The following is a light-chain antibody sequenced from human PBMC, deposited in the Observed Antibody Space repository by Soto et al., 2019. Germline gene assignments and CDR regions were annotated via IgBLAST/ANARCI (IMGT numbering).Light chain of an antibody. CDR2: NNN. V-gene: IGLV1-44*01. J-gene: IGLJ2*01. Sequence: QSVLTQPPSASGTPGQRVTSSCSGSSSNIGGYTVNWYQQLPGTAPKLLIYNNNQRPSGVPDRFSGSKSGTSASLAISGLQSEDEADYYCAAWDDSLNGVVFGGGTKVTVL. CDR3: AAWDDSLNGVV. CDR1: SSNIGGYT.